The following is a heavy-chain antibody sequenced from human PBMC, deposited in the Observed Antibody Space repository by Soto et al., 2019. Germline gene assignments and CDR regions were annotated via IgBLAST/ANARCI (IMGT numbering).Heavy chain of an antibody. CDR2: IIPILGIA. CDR3: ATHYGSGSYDWFDH. J-gene: IGHJ5*02. D-gene: IGHD3-10*01. Sequence: QVQLVQSGAEVKKPGSSVKVSSKASGGTFSSYTISWVRQAPGQGLEWMGRIIPILGIANYAQKFQGRVTLTADKSTSTAYMALSSLRSEDTAVYFCATHYGSGSYDWFDHWGQGTMVTVSS. CDR1: GGTFSSYT. V-gene: IGHV1-69*02.